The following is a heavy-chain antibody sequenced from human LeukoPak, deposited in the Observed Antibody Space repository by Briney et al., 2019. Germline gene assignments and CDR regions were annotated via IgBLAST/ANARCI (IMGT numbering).Heavy chain of an antibody. D-gene: IGHD6-13*01. V-gene: IGHV3-66*01. CDR2: IYNDGSP. Sequence: PGGSLRLSCTASGFTVSSIYMSWVRQAPGKGLEWVSVIYNDGSPYYADSVRDRFTISRDNSKNTVDLQLNRLRAEDTAVYFCARGLLAAGTFDSWGQGTLVTVSS. CDR3: ARGLLAAGTFDS. CDR1: GFTVSSIY. J-gene: IGHJ4*02.